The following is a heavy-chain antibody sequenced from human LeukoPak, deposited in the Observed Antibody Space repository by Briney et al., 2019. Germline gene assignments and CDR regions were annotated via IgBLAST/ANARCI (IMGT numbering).Heavy chain of an antibody. CDR3: ARGSVLRFLEWLLPDNWFDP. D-gene: IGHD3-3*01. Sequence: SETLSLTCAVYGGSFSGYYWSWIRQPPGKGLEWIGEINHSGSTNYNPSLKSRVTISVDTSKNQFSLKLSSVTAADTAVYYCARGSVLRFLEWLLPDNWFDPWGQGTLVTVSS. J-gene: IGHJ5*02. CDR2: INHSGST. V-gene: IGHV4-34*01. CDR1: GGSFSGYY.